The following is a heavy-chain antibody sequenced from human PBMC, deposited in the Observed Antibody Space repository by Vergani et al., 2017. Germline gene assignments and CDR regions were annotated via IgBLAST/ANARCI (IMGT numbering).Heavy chain of an antibody. CDR1: GFTVSSNY. Sequence: EVQLVEPGGGLIQPGGSLRLSCAASGFTVSSNYMSWVRQAPGKGLEWVSVIYSGGSTYYADSVKGRFTISRDNSKNTLYLQMNSLRAEDTAVYYCARHPSHDYGGNSPTFDYWGQGTLVTVSS. CDR2: IYSGGST. V-gene: IGHV3-53*01. J-gene: IGHJ4*02. D-gene: IGHD4-23*01. CDR3: ARHPSHDYGGNSPTFDY.